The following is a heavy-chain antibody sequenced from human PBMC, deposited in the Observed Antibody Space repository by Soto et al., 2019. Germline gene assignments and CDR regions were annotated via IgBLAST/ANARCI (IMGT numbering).Heavy chain of an antibody. V-gene: IGHV3-23*01. J-gene: IGHJ4*01. CDR1: GFTFSSYA. D-gene: IGHD4-4*01. CDR3: AKESGHSEPFDF. CDR2: ISDRGDTT. Sequence: EVQLLESGGGLVQPGGSLRLSCAASGFTFSSYAMSWVRQAPGKGLEWVSAISDRGDTTFYADSVKGRFTISRDNSKNTLFLQMNSLRAEDTAVYYCAKESGHSEPFDFWGRGTLVTVSS.